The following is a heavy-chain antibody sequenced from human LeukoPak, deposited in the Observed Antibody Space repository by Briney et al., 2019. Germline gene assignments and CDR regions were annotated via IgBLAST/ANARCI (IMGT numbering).Heavy chain of an antibody. D-gene: IGHD1-26*01. J-gene: IGHJ4*02. Sequence: SETLSLTCTVSGYSISTGYYWDWIRQPPGKGLEWIGTFYHGGSTYYNPSLKSRVTISVDTSKNQFSLNLTSVTAADTAVYYCARDGRGSPDYWGQGTLVTVSS. CDR2: FYHGGST. CDR3: ARDGRGSPDY. CDR1: GYSISTGYY. V-gene: IGHV4-38-2*02.